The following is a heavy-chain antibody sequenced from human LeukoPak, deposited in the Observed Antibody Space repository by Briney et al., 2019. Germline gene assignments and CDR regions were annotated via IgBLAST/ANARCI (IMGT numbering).Heavy chain of an antibody. J-gene: IGHJ3*02. CDR1: GGSISSGSYY. Sequence: SETLSLTCTASGGSISSGSYYWSWIRQPAGKGLEWIGRIYTSGSTNYNPSLKSRVTISVDTSKNQFSLKLSSVTAADTAVYYCARDPGARGFGDAFDIWGQGTMVTVSS. V-gene: IGHV4-61*02. CDR2: IYTSGST. D-gene: IGHD1-26*01. CDR3: ARDPGARGFGDAFDI.